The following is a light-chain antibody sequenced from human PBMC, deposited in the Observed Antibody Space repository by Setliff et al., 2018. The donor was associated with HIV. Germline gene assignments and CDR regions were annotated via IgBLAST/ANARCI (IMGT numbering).Light chain of an antibody. Sequence: QSALTQPASVSGSPGQSITISCTGTSSDVGGYNYVSWYQQHPGKVPKLMIYDVSKRPSGVPDRFSGSKSGNTVSLTISGLQAEDEADYYCNSYTSTTFYVFGSGTKVTVL. J-gene: IGLJ1*01. CDR1: SSDVGGYNY. CDR3: NSYTSTTFYV. V-gene: IGLV2-14*01. CDR2: DVS.